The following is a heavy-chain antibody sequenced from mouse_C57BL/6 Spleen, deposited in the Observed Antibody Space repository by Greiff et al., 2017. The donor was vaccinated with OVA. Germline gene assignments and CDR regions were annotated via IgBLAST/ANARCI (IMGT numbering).Heavy chain of an antibody. CDR1: GYSFTGYY. CDR3: ARRELRPYYFDY. V-gene: IGHV1-42*01. CDR2: INPSTGGT. J-gene: IGHJ2*01. Sequence: EVQLQQSGPELVKPGASVKISCKASGYSFTGYYMNWVKQSPEKSLEWIGEINPSTGGTTYNQKFKAKATLTVDKSSSTAYMQLKSLTSEDSTVYYCARRELRPYYFDYWGQGTTLTVSS. D-gene: IGHD3-2*02.